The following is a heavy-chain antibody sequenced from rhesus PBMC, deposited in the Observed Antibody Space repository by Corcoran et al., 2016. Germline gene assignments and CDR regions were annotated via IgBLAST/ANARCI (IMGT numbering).Heavy chain of an antibody. CDR3: ARDPKAMTLDY. Sequence: QVQLQESGPGLVKPSETQSLTCAVSGGSVSSSNWWSWIRQPPGKGLEWIGYISGSSGSTYYNPSLQCRVTISTDTSKNQFSLKLSSVTAADTAVYYCARDPKAMTLDYWGQGVLVTVSS. J-gene: IGHJ4*01. D-gene: IGHD1-32*01. V-gene: IGHV4-65*01. CDR2: ISGSSGST. CDR1: GGSVSSSNW.